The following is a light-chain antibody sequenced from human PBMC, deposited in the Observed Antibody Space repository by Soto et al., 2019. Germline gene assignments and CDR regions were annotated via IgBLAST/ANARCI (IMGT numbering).Light chain of an antibody. Sequence: QAVVTQSPSASASLGASVKLTCTLSSGHSSYAIAWHQQQPDKGPRYLMKLNSDGSHTKGDGIPDRFSGSSSGAERYLTISSLQSEDEADYYCQTWGTGIVVFGGGTKVTVL. J-gene: IGLJ2*01. CDR1: SGHSSYA. CDR3: QTWGTGIVV. V-gene: IGLV4-69*01. CDR2: LNSDGSH.